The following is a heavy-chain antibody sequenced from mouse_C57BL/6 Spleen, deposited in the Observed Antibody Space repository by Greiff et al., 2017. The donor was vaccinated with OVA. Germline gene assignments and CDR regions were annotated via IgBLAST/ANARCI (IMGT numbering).Heavy chain of an antibody. D-gene: IGHD1-1*01. CDR3: ARSGYGSRGGY. CDR2: INPSTGGT. Sequence: EVKLMESGPELVKPGASVKISCKASGYSFTGYYMNWVKQSPEKSLEWIGEINPSTGGTTYNQKFKAKATLTVDKSSSTAYMQLKSLTSEDSAVYYCARSGYGSRGGYWGQGTTLTVSS. V-gene: IGHV1-42*01. J-gene: IGHJ2*01. CDR1: GYSFTGYY.